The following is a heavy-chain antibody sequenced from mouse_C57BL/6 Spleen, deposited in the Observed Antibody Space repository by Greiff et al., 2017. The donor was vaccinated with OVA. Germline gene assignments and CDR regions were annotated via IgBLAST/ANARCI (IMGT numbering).Heavy chain of an antibody. V-gene: IGHV2-2*01. J-gene: IGHJ1*03. CDR1: GFSLTSYG. Sequence: QVQLQQSGPGLVQPSQSLSITCTVSGFSLTSYGVHWVRQSPGKGLEWLGVIWSGGSTDYNAAFISRLSISKDNSKSQVFLKMNSLQADDTAIYYCARGYDYDGWYFDVWGTGTTVTVSS. CDR3: ARGYDYDGWYFDV. D-gene: IGHD2-4*01. CDR2: IWSGGST.